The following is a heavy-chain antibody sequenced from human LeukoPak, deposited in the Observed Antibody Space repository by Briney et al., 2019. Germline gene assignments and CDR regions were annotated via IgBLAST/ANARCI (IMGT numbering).Heavy chain of an antibody. CDR2: INNSGRN. D-gene: IGHD2-15*01. J-gene: IGHJ6*03. CDR3: ARGYCSGGSCYSRYYYYYMDV. CDR1: GGSFSGYY. V-gene: IGHV4-34*01. Sequence: SETLSLTCAVYGGSFSGYYWSWIRQPPGKGLEWIGEINNSGRNNYNPSLKSRVNISVEKSKNQFSLKLSSVTAADTAVYYCARGYCSGGSCYSRYYYYYMDVWGKGTTVTVSS.